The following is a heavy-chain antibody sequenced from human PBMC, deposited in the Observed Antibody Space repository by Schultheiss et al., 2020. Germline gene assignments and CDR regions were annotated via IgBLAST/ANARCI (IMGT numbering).Heavy chain of an antibody. Sequence: SQTLSLTCTVSGGSISSGGYYWSWIRQHPGKGLEWIGYIYYSGSTNYNPSLKSRVTISVDTSKNQFSLKLTSVTAADTAVYYCAWVSGDRDDFDSWDQGTLVTVSS. CDR1: GGSISSGGYY. CDR2: IYYSGST. J-gene: IGHJ4*02. D-gene: IGHD3-3*01. CDR3: AWVSGDRDDFDS. V-gene: IGHV4-31*03.